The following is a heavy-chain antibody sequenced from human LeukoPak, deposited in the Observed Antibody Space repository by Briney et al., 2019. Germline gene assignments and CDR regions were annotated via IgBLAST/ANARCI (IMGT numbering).Heavy chain of an antibody. V-gene: IGHV1-8*01. J-gene: IGHJ6*03. CDR2: MNPNSGNT. CDR1: GYTFTNFD. Sequence: GASVKVSCKPSGYTFTNFDINWVRQATGQGLEWMGWMNPNSGNTGYAQKFQGRVTMTMNTSITTAYMELSSLISEDTAVYYCARGPQWRGDYYYIDVWGRGTTVTVSS. CDR3: ARGPQWRGDYYYIDV. D-gene: IGHD6-19*01.